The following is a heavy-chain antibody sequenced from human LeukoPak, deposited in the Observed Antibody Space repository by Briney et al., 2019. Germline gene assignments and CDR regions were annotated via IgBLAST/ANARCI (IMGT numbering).Heavy chain of an antibody. CDR2: ISYGGST. V-gene: IGHV4-59*08. CDR1: GDSITNSY. J-gene: IGHJ5*01. Sequence: SETLSLTSTVSGDSITNSYWNWIRQPPGRGLEWIGRISYGGSTNYDPSLKSRVIISRDTSKNQFSLELTSVTAADTAIYYCAKRIIEARENGDSNWLDPWGQGTLVTVSS. D-gene: IGHD4-17*01. CDR3: AKRIIEARENGDSNWLDP.